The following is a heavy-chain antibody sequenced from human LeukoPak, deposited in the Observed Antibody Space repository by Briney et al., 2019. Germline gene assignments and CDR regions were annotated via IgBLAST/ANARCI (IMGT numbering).Heavy chain of an antibody. CDR3: ARYSSSWYVLPPRYNWFDP. V-gene: IGHV1-18*01. CDR1: GYTFTSYG. J-gene: IGHJ5*02. Sequence: ASVKVSCKASGYTFTSYGISWVRQAPGQGLEWMGWISAYNGNTNYAQKLQGRVTMTTDTSTSTAHMELRSLRSDDTAVYYCARYSSSWYVLPPRYNWFDPWGQGTLVTVSS. CDR2: ISAYNGNT. D-gene: IGHD6-13*01.